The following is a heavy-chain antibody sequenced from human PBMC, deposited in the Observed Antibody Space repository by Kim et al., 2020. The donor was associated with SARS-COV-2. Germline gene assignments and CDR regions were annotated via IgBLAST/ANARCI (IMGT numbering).Heavy chain of an antibody. V-gene: IGHV3-30*07. D-gene: IGHD1-26*01. CDR3: ARGTWGGSYLAEYFQH. J-gene: IGHJ1*01. Sequence: VKRRFTISRDNSKDTLYLQMNRLRAEDTAVYYCARGTWGGSYLAEYFQHWGQGTLVTVSS.